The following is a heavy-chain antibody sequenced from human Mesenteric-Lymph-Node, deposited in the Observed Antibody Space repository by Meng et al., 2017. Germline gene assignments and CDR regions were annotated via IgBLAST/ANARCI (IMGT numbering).Heavy chain of an antibody. V-gene: IGHV1-46*01. J-gene: IGHJ6*02. D-gene: IGHD3-9*01. Sequence: ASVKVSCKASGYTFTSYYMHWVRQAPGQGLEWMGIINPSGGSTSYAQKFQGRVTMTRDTSTSTVYMELSSLRSEDTAVYYCARDPGSGYFDWLNYGMDVWGQGTTVTVSS. CDR3: ARDPGSGYFDWLNYGMDV. CDR1: GYTFTSYY. CDR2: INPSGGST.